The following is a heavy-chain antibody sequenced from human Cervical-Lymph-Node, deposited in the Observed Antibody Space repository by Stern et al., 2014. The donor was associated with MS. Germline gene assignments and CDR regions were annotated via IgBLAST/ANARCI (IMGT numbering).Heavy chain of an antibody. V-gene: IGHV2-70*01. CDR3: ARCRWDSRRWYYFDY. D-gene: IGHD6-13*01. Sequence: QITFKESGPALVKPTQTLTLTCTFSGFSLTTSAMCVSWIRQPPGKALEWLALIDWDDDKYYNTSLKTRLTSSKDTSKNQVLLALTNLDPVDTATYYWARCRWDSRRWYYFDYWGQGTLVTVSS. CDR2: IDWDDDK. CDR1: GFSLTTSAMC. J-gene: IGHJ4*02.